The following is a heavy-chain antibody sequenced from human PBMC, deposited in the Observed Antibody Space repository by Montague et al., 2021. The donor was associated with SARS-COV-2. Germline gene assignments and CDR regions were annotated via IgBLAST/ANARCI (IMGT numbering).Heavy chain of an antibody. V-gene: IGHV4-61*01. CDR1: GGSVSSGSYY. J-gene: IGHJ6*02. CDR3: ATSLSGGYYDILTGYYSGYYYGMDV. D-gene: IGHD3-9*01. Sequence: SETLSLTCTVSGGSVSSGSYYWSWIRQPPGKGLEWFGYIDYRGSTNYXXXVESRVTISVDTSKNQFSLKLSSVTAADTAVYYCATSLSGGYYDILTGYYSGYYYGMDVWGQGTTVTVSS. CDR2: IDYRGST.